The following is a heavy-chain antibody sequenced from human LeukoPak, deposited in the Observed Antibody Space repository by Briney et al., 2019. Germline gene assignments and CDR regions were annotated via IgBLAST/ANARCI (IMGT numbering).Heavy chain of an antibody. CDR3: ARDAQRGFDYSNSLKY. D-gene: IGHD4-11*01. J-gene: IGHJ4*01. V-gene: IGHV3-74*01. CDR1: GFTFSSYW. CDR2: INTDGSST. Sequence: GGSLRLSCAASGFTFSSYWMHWVRQAPGKGLVWVSRINTDGSSTSYADSVKGRFTISRDNAKNTLYLQMNSLRAEDTAVYYCARDAQRGFDYSNSLKYWGHGTLVTVSS.